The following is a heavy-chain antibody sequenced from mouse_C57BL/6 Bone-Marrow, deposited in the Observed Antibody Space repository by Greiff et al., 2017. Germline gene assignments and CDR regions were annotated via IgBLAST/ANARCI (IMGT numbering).Heavy chain of an antibody. CDR3: ARKAYYRYYFDY. CDR1: GYTFTSYW. V-gene: IGHV1-52*01. Sequence: QVQLQQPGAELVRPGSSVKLSCKASGYTFTSYWMHWVKQRPIQGLEWIGNIDPSDSETHYNQKFKDKATLTVDKSSSTAYMQLSSLTSEDSAVYFCARKAYYRYYFDYWGQGTTLTVSS. D-gene: IGHD2-14*01. CDR2: IDPSDSET. J-gene: IGHJ2*01.